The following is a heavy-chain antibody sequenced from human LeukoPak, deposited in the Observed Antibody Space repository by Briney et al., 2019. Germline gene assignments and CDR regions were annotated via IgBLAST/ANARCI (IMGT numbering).Heavy chain of an antibody. CDR3: ARGYIGYCSGGSCYPLGY. J-gene: IGHJ4*02. Sequence: GGSLRLSCAASGFTFSSYWMHWVRQAPGKGLAWVSRINSDGSSTSYADSVKGRFTISRDNAKNTLYLQMNSLRAEDTAVYYCARGYIGYCSGGSCYPLGYWGQGTLVTVSS. D-gene: IGHD2-15*01. V-gene: IGHV3-74*01. CDR2: INSDGSST. CDR1: GFTFSSYW.